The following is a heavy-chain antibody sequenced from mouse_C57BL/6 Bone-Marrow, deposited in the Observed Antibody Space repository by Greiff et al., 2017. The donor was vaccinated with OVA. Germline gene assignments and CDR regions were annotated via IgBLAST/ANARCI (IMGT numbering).Heavy chain of an antibody. CDR1: GFTFSDYY. CDR2: INYDGSST. V-gene: IGHV5-16*01. J-gene: IGHJ1*03. D-gene: IGHD2-1*01. Sequence: DVKLVESEGGLVQPGSSMKLSCTASGFTFSDYYMAWVRQVPERGLEWVANINYDGSSTYYLDSLKSRFIISRDNAKNILYLQMSSLKSEDTATYYCARDGNFWYFDVWGTGTTVTVSS. CDR3: ARDGNFWYFDV.